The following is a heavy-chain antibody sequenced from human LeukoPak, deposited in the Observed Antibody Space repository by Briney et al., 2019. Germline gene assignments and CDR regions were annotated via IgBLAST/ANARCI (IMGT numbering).Heavy chain of an antibody. CDR3: AREGATFDP. V-gene: IGHV4-38-2*02. CDR1: GYSISSGYY. CDR2: IYLSGST. Sequence: KSSETLSLTCAVSGYSISSGYYWGWIRQPPGKGLAWVGSIYLSGSTYYSPSLKSRVTISVDTSKNQFSLKLTSVTAADTAVYYCAREGATFDPWGQGTLVTVSS. J-gene: IGHJ5*02. D-gene: IGHD1-26*01.